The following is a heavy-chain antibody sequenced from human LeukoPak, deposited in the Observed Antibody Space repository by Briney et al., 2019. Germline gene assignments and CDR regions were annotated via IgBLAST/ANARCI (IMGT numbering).Heavy chain of an antibody. CDR3: ARVTYYYDSSDDWFDP. V-gene: IGHV4-4*02. D-gene: IGHD3-22*01. CDR1: GGSISSSNW. Sequence: SGTLSLTCAVSGGSISSSNWWSWVRQPPGKGLEWIGEIYHSGSTNYNPSLKSRVTISVDKSKNQFSLKLCSVTAADTAVYYCARVTYYYDSSDDWFDPWGQGTLVTVSS. CDR2: IYHSGST. J-gene: IGHJ5*02.